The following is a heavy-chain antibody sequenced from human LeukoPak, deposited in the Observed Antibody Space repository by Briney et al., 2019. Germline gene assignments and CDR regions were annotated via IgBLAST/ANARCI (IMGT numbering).Heavy chain of an antibody. J-gene: IGHJ2*01. CDR2: IYYSGST. Sequence: SETLSLTCTVSGGSISSYYWSWIRQPPGKGLEWIGYIYYSGSTNYNPSLKSRVTISVDTSKNQFSLKLSSMTAADTAVYYCARVPSGWYFDLWGRGTLVTVSS. CDR1: GGSISSYY. V-gene: IGHV4-59*01. CDR3: ARVPSGWYFDL.